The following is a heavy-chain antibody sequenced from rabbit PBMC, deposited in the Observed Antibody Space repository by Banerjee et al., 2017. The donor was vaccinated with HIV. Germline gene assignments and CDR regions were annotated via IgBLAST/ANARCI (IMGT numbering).Heavy chain of an antibody. J-gene: IGHJ4*01. V-gene: IGHV1S45*01. Sequence: QEQLEESGGDLVKPEGSLTLTCTASGFSFSSSYWICWVRQAPGKGLEWIACIYSSNGDTYYASWAKGRFTISKTSSTTVTLQMTSLTAADTATYFCARHPGEYFNLWGPGTLVTVS. CDR3: ARHPGEYFNL. D-gene: IGHD5-1*01. CDR2: IYSSNGDT. CDR1: GFSFSSSYW.